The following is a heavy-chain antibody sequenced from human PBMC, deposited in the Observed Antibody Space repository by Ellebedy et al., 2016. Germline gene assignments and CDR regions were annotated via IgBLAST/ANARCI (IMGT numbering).Heavy chain of an antibody. J-gene: IGHJ6*03. CDR3: AKTGRYCSSTSCYWDYYYYMDV. V-gene: IGHV3-23*01. D-gene: IGHD2-2*01. CDR2: ISGSGGST. CDR1: GFTFSSYA. Sequence: GGSLRLXCAASGFTFSSYAMSWVRQAPGKGLEWVSAISGSGGSTYYADSVKGRFTISRDNSKNTLYLQMNSLRAEDTAVYYCAKTGRYCSSTSCYWDYYYYMDVWGKGTTVTVSS.